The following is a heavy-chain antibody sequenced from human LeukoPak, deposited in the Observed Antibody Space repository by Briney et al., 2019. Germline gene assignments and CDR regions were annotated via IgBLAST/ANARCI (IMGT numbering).Heavy chain of an antibody. D-gene: IGHD7-27*01. Sequence: GGSLRLSCAASGFTFSTYGMHWVRQAPSKGLQWVAFIPSDGSNKYYADSVKGRFTISRDNSKTTLYLQMSSLRPEDTAVYYCATDRNWGFSYWGQGTLVTVSS. CDR2: IPSDGSNK. V-gene: IGHV3-30*02. J-gene: IGHJ4*02. CDR1: GFTFSTYG. CDR3: ATDRNWGFSY.